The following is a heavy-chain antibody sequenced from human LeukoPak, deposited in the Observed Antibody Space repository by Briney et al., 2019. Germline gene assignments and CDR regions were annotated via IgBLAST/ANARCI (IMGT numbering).Heavy chain of an antibody. CDR2: IYYSGIT. CDR3: ARSRRGYEYYFDY. Sequence: PSETLSLTCTVSGGSISNYYWSWIRQPPGKGLEWIGYIYYSGITNYNPSLKSRVTISIDTSKNQFSLKLSSMTAADTAVYYCARSRRGYEYYFDYWGQGTLVTVSS. J-gene: IGHJ4*02. D-gene: IGHD5-12*01. V-gene: IGHV4-59*01. CDR1: GGSISNYY.